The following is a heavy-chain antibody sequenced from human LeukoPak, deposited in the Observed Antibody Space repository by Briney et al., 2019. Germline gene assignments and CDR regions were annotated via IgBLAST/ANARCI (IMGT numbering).Heavy chain of an antibody. CDR3: ARADTAFDY. CDR1: GGSFSNSNYY. V-gene: IGHV4-39*07. J-gene: IGHJ4*02. CDR2: IYYSGST. Sequence: SETLSLTCTVSGGSFSNSNYYWGWTRQPPGKGLEWIGSIYYSGSTYYNPSLKSRVTISVDTSKNQFSLKLSSVTAADTAVYYCARADTAFDYWGQGTLVTVSS. D-gene: IGHD2-2*02.